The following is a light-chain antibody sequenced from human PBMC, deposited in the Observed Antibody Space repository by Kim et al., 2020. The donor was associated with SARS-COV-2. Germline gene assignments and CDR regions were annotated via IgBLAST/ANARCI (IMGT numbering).Light chain of an antibody. V-gene: IGKV1-39*01. CDR2: AAS. CDR3: QQSYDTPT. CDR1: QRIDTS. J-gene: IGKJ4*01. Sequence: IQVTQSPSSLSASVGDRVTITCRAGQRIDTSLNWYQQKPGKVPKVLISAASSLQTGVPSRFSGSGSGTDFTLTISSLQPEDSATYYCQQSYDTPTFGGGTKVDIK.